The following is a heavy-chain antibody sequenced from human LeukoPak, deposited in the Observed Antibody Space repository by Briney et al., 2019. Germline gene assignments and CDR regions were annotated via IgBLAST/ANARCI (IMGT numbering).Heavy chain of an antibody. CDR2: ISAYNGNT. CDR3: ARDGLLLRSSYYDILTGYYTNY. V-gene: IGHV1-18*01. Sequence: ASVKVSCKASGYTFTSYGISWVRQAPGQGLEWMGWISAYNGNTNYAQKLQGRVTMTTDTSTSTAYIELRSLRSDDTAVYYCARDGLLLRSSYYDILTGYYTNYWGQGTLVTVSS. D-gene: IGHD3-9*01. J-gene: IGHJ4*02. CDR1: GYTFTSYG.